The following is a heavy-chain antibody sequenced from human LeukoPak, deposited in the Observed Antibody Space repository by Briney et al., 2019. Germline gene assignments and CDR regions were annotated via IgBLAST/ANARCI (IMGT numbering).Heavy chain of an antibody. Sequence: TGGSLRLSCAASGFTFSSYSMSWVRQAPGKGLEWVSSISSSKTYIYYADSVKGRFTISRDNVKNSLYLQMNSLRAGDTAVYYCAELGITMIGGVWGKGTTVTISS. CDR2: ISSSKTYI. D-gene: IGHD3-10*02. V-gene: IGHV3-21*01. J-gene: IGHJ6*04. CDR1: GFTFSSYS. CDR3: AELGITMIGGV.